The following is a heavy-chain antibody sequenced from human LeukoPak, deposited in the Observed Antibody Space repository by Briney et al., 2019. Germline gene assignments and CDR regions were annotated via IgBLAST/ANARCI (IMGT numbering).Heavy chain of an antibody. V-gene: IGHV4-34*01. CDR1: GGSFSGYY. Sequence: PSETLSLTCAVYGGSFSGYYWSWIRQPPGKGLEWIGEINRSGSTNYNPSRKSRVTISVDTSKNQFSLKLSYVTAADTAVYYCASSSGYCSGGSCYPTADYWGQGTLVTVSS. CDR3: ASSSGYCSGGSCYPTADY. D-gene: IGHD2-15*01. J-gene: IGHJ4*02. CDR2: INRSGST.